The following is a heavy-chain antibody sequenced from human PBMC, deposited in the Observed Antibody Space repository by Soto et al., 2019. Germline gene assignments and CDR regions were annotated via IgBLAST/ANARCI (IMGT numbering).Heavy chain of an antibody. CDR1: GFTFSDHY. J-gene: IGHJ6*02. D-gene: IGHD3-3*01. Sequence: GGSLRLSCAASGFTFSDHYMDWVRQAPGKGLEWVGRTRNKANSYTTEYAASVKGRFTISRDDSKNSLYLQMNSLKTEDTAVYYCARGGAYYEWWSGYSTHYGMDVWGQGTTVTVAS. CDR2: TRNKANSYTT. CDR3: ARGGAYYEWWSGYSTHYGMDV. V-gene: IGHV3-72*01.